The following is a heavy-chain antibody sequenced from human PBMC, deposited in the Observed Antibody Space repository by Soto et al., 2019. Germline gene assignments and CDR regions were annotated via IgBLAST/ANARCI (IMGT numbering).Heavy chain of an antibody. CDR3: ARVIVLVFDAFDI. Sequence: SETLSLTCTVSGGSISSGDYYWSWIRQPPGKGLEWIGYIYYSGSTYYNPSLKSRVTISVDTSKNQFSLKLSSVTAADTAVYYCARVIVLVFDAFDIWGQGTMVTVSS. D-gene: IGHD2-15*01. V-gene: IGHV4-30-4*01. CDR1: GGSISSGDYY. J-gene: IGHJ3*02. CDR2: IYYSGST.